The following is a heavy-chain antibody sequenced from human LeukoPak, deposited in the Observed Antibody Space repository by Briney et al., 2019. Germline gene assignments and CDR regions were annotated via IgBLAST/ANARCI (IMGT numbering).Heavy chain of an antibody. D-gene: IGHD3-10*01. CDR3: ARAGSGSYYRPPYNWFDP. CDR2: IYYSGST. V-gene: IGHV4-59*12. J-gene: IGHJ5*02. CDR1: GGSISSYY. Sequence: SETLSLTCTVSGGSISSYYWSLIRQPPGKGLEWIGYIYYSGSTNYNPSLKSRVTISVDTSKNQFFLKLSSVTAADTAVYYCARAGSGSYYRPPYNWFDPWGQGTLVTVSS.